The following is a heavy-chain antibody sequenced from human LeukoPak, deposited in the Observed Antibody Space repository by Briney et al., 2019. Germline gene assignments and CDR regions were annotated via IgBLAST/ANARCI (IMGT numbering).Heavy chain of an antibody. J-gene: IGHJ5*02. Sequence: PSETLSLTCAVYGGSFSGYYWSWIRQPPGKGLEWIGEINHSGSTNYNPSLKSRVTISVDTSKNQFSLKLSSVTAADTAVYYCARARERRHNWLDPWGQGTLVTVSS. CDR3: ARARERRHNWLDP. CDR1: GGSFSGYY. V-gene: IGHV4-34*01. CDR2: INHSGST. D-gene: IGHD1-1*01.